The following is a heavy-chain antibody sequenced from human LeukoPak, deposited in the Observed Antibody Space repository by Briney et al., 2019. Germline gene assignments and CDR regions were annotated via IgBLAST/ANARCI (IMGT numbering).Heavy chain of an antibody. CDR1: GGSISSGGYY. J-gene: IGHJ4*02. CDR2: IYYSGST. Sequence: SQTLSLTCTVSGGSISSGGYYWSWIRQHPGKGLEWIGYIYYSGSTYYNPSLKSRVTISVDTSKNQFSLKLSSVTAADTAVYYCATSRTTVTPQNDYWGQGTLVTVSS. D-gene: IGHD4-17*01. CDR3: ATSRTTVTPQNDY. V-gene: IGHV4-31*03.